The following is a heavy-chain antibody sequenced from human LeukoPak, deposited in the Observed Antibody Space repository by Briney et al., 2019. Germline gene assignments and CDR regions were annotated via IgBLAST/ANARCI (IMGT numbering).Heavy chain of an antibody. Sequence: GGSLRLSCAGSGFTFSSYWMSWVRQAPGKGLEWVANIKQDGSEKYYVDSVKGRFTISRDNAKNSLYLQMNSLRAEDTAVYYCARGGHRACVYWGQGTLVTASS. CDR2: IKQDGSEK. CDR1: GFTFSSYW. CDR3: ARGGHRACVY. J-gene: IGHJ4*02. V-gene: IGHV3-7*01.